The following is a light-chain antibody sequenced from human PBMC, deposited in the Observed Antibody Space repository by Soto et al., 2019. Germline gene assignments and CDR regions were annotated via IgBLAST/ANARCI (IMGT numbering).Light chain of an antibody. V-gene: IGKV3-20*01. Sequence: IGLPQSPGTLSLSPGDRATLSCRASQNLGSGYLAWYQQKPGQAPRILIYAASSRATGIPDRFSGSGSGTDFSLTISRLEPEDFAVYYCQQYDTSPRTFGQGTKVDSK. CDR3: QQYDTSPRT. CDR2: AAS. CDR1: QNLGSGY. J-gene: IGKJ1*01.